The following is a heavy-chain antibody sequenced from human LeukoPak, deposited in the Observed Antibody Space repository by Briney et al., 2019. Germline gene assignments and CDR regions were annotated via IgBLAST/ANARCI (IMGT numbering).Heavy chain of an antibody. CDR3: ARHGHDYGVYGDYYGMDV. CDR2: IYPGDSDT. CDR1: GYSFTSYW. V-gene: IGHV5-51*01. Sequence: GESLKISCKGSGYSFTSYWIGWVRQMPGKGLEWMGIIYPGDSDTRYSPSFQGQVTISADKSISTAYLQWSSLKASDTAMYYCARHGHDYGVYGDYYGMDVWGQGTTVTVSS. J-gene: IGHJ6*02. D-gene: IGHD4-17*01.